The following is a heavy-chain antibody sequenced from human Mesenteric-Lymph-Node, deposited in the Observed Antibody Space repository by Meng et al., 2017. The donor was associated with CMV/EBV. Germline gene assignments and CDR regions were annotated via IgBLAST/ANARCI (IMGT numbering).Heavy chain of an antibody. CDR1: GLSFTKYA. D-gene: IGHD2-2*01. CDR3: AKDGGGRSYCSSTSCYSAGLDY. V-gene: IGHV3-23*01. CDR2: ISGSCDST. J-gene: IGHJ4*02. Sequence: GESLKISCAVSGLSFTKYAMTWARQAPGKGLEWVSTISGSCDSTYYADSVKGRFTISRDNSKNTLYLQMNSLRAEDTAVYYCAKDGGGRSYCSSTSCYSAGLDYWGQGTLVTVSS.